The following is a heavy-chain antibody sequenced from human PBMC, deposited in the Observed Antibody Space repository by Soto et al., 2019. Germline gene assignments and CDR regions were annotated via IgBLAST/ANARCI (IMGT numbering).Heavy chain of an antibody. J-gene: IGHJ4*02. CDR1: SGSISGYY. Sequence: SETLSLTCTVSSGSISGYYWSWIRQPPGKGLEWIGYIYYSGSTNYNPSLKSRVTISVDTSKNQISLKLSSVTAADTAVYYCARFDSGGYYSYFDHWGQGALVTVS. V-gene: IGHV4-59*01. D-gene: IGHD3-22*01. CDR3: ARFDSGGYYSYFDH. CDR2: IYYSGST.